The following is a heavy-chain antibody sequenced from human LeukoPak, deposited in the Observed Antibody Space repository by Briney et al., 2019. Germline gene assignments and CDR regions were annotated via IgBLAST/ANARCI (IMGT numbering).Heavy chain of an antibody. CDR2: VTPMFGTA. Sequence: GASVKVSCKASGYTFTSYGISWVRQAPGQGLEWMGGVTPMFGTANYAQKFQGRVTITADESTSTAYMELSSLRSEDTAVYYCVRDGSYYDNSGYYYLYWGQGTLVTVSS. D-gene: IGHD3-22*01. V-gene: IGHV1-69*13. J-gene: IGHJ4*02. CDR1: GYTFTSYG. CDR3: VRDGSYYDNSGYYYLY.